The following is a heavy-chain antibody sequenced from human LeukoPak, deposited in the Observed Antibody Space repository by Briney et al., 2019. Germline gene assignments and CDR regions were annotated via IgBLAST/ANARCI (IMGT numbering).Heavy chain of an antibody. J-gene: IGHJ4*02. V-gene: IGHV3-30*02. CDR3: AKPSGSGVDY. D-gene: IGHD1-26*01. CDR2: IRSDGYHT. Sequence: PGGSLRLSCAASGFIFDAHDMHWVRQAPGKGLEWVAFIRSDGYHTYYADSVKGRFTITRDNSKNTLYLQMNSLRLEDMALYYCAKPSGSGVDYWGRGTRVTVSS. CDR1: GFIFDAHD.